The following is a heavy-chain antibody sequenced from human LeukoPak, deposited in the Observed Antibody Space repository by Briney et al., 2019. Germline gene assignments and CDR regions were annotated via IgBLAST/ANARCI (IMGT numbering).Heavy chain of an antibody. Sequence: AGSLRLSCDASGFTFSDYYMTWIRQVPGKGLEWISYITSSGTSTYYPVSVRGRFTISRDNARNSVYLQMKYLRADDTAVYYCARDVGATTSATFDLWGQGTMLTVSS. V-gene: IGHV3-11*01. J-gene: IGHJ3*01. CDR3: ARDVGATTSATFDL. CDR2: ITSSGTST. CDR1: GFTFSDYY. D-gene: IGHD1-26*01.